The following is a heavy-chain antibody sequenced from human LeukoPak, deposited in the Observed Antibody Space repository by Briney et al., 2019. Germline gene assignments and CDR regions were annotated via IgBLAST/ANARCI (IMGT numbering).Heavy chain of an antibody. V-gene: IGHV3-21*06. Sequence: GGSLRLSSAASGFTFSSYSMNWVPQGPGKGLEGVSSISPSSGYIYYPDPVKVRFTISRADAKNSLCLQMNSLGAEDTAVYYCARGWVPTYGYEFWGQGAPVTVSS. D-gene: IGHD5-24*01. CDR1: GFTFSSYS. CDR2: ISPSSGYI. CDR3: ARGWVPTYGYEF. J-gene: IGHJ4*02.